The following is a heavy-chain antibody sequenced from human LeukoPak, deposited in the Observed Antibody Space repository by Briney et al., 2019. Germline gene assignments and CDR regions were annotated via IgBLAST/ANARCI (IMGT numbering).Heavy chain of an antibody. J-gene: IGHJ4*02. V-gene: IGHV3-53*01. CDR3: ASGLYSSSWYWRN. D-gene: IGHD6-13*01. Sequence: GGSLRLSCAASGFTVSSNYMSWVRQAPGKGLEWVSVIYSGGSTYYADSVKGRFTVSRDNSKNTLYLQMNSLRAEDTAVYYCASGLYSSSWYWRNWGQGTLVTVSS. CDR1: GFTVSSNY. CDR2: IYSGGST.